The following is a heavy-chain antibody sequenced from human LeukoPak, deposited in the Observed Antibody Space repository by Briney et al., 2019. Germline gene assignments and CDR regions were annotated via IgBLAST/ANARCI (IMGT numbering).Heavy chain of an antibody. Sequence: SSETLSLTCTVSGASISSYYWTWLRPPAGKGPEWIGRIHTSGSTNYNPSLTSRVNMSVDTSKNQFSLKLNSVTAAYTAVYYWARVTDPRYNWFDPWGQGTLVTVSS. CDR3: ARVTDPRYNWFDP. V-gene: IGHV4-4*07. J-gene: IGHJ5*02. CDR2: IHTSGST. D-gene: IGHD2-21*02. CDR1: GASISSYY.